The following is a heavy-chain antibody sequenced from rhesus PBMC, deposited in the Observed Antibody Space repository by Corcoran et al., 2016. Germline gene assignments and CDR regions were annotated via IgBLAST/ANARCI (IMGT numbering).Heavy chain of an antibody. J-gene: IGHJ4*01. CDR1: GGSISRSY. CDR3: ARARVAAIDY. V-gene: IGHV4-169*01. Sequence: QLQLQESGPGLVKPSETLSVTCAVSGGSISRSYWSWIRQAPGKGLEWIGYIYGSGSSTNYNPSLKSRVTLSVDTSKNQLSLKLSSVTTADTAVYYCARARVAAIDYWGQGVLVTGSS. D-gene: IGHD4-29*01. CDR2: IYGSGSST.